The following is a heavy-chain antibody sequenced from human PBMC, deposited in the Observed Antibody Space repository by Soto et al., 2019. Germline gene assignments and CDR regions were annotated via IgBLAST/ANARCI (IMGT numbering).Heavy chain of an antibody. CDR3: AKTYDFWSGYYLEDYYYMDV. D-gene: IGHD3-3*01. CDR2: ISGSGCST. J-gene: IGHJ6*03. CDR1: GFTFSSYA. Sequence: GGSLRLSCAASGFTFSSYAMSWVRQAPGKGLEWVSAISGSGCSTYYADSVKGRFTISRDNSKNTLYLQMNSLRAEDTSVYYCAKTYDFWSGYYLEDYYYMDVWGKGTTVTVSS. V-gene: IGHV3-23*01.